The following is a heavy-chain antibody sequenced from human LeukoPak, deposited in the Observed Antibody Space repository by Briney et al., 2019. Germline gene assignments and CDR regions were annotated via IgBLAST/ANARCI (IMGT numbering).Heavy chain of an antibody. CDR3: ARGFFGSGTYSNYFDD. CDR1: GDSISSSAYT. CDR2: VYSSGNT. D-gene: IGHD3-10*01. J-gene: IGHJ4*02. Sequence: SETLSLTCTVSGDSISSSAYTWGWIRQPPGKGLEWIGAVYSSGNTHYNPSLKSRVTMSVDTSKNQCSLTLSSVTAADTAVYYCARGFFGSGTYSNYFDDWGQGTLVTVSS. V-gene: IGHV4-39*07.